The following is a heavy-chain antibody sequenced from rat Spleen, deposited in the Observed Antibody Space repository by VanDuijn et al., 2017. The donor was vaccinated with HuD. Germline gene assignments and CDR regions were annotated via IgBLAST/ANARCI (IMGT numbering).Heavy chain of an antibody. V-gene: IGHV5-29*01. CDR3: ARGAGVDY. J-gene: IGHJ2*01. Sequence: EVQLVESDGGLVQPGRSLKLSCAASGFTFSDYYMTWVRQAPTKGLEWVATISYDGTITYYRDSVKGRFTISRDNAKSTLYLQMDSLRSEDTATYYCARGAGVDYWGQGVMVTVSS. D-gene: IGHD5-1*01. CDR1: GFTFSDYY. CDR2: ISYDGTIT.